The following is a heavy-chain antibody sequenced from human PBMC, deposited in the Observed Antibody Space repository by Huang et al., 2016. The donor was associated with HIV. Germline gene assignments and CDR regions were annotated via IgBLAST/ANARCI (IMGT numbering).Heavy chain of an antibody. D-gene: IGHD6-19*01. CDR2: ISASGGST. CDR3: AKLGVEVAVASTVGRGMDV. CDR1: GFPFSTYA. V-gene: IGHV3-23*01. Sequence: EVQLLESGGGFVKPGGSLRLSCAASGFPFSTYAMSWVRQAPGKGLEWVSAISASGGSTYYADSVKGRFTINRDTSKTTLYLQMNSLRAEDTAVYYCAKLGVEVAVASTVGRGMDVWGQGTTVTVSS. J-gene: IGHJ6*02.